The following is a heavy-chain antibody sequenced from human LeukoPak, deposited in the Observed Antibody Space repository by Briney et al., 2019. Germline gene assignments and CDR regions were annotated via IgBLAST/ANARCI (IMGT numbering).Heavy chain of an antibody. CDR3: AAPGVPAATYYFDY. V-gene: IGHV3-30*02. Sequence: GGSLRLSCAASGFTSSTYGMHWVRQAPGKGLEWVAFIRYDGSNKYYADFVKGRFTISRDNSKNTVYLQMNSLRAEDTAVYYCAAPGVPAATYYFDYWGQGTLVTVSS. J-gene: IGHJ4*02. D-gene: IGHD2-2*01. CDR1: GFTSSTYG. CDR2: IRYDGSNK.